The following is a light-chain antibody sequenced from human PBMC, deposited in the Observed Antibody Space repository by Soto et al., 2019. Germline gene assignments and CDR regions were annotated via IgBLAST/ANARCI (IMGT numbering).Light chain of an antibody. CDR1: QSVSSD. Sequence: EIVLTQSPATLSLSPGERATLSCRASQSVSSDLAWYQQTPGQAPRLLIYDASSRATGIPARFSGGGSGTDFTLTISSLEPEDFAVYYCQQRSNWPPITFGQGTRLEIK. J-gene: IGKJ5*01. CDR2: DAS. V-gene: IGKV3-11*01. CDR3: QQRSNWPPIT.